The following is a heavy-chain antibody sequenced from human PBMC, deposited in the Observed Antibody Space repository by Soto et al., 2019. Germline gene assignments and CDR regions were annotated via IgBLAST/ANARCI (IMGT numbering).Heavy chain of an antibody. J-gene: IGHJ4*02. CDR3: AREYYYDSSGYYDY. V-gene: IGHV1-69*12. CDR2: IIPIFGTA. Sequence: QVQLVQSGAEVKKPGSSVKVSCKASGGTFSSYAISWVRQAPGQGLEWMGGIIPIFGTANYAQKLQGRVTITADESTSTAYIELSSLRSEDTAEYYCAREYYYDSSGYYDYWGQGTLVTISS. D-gene: IGHD3-22*01. CDR1: GGTFSSYA.